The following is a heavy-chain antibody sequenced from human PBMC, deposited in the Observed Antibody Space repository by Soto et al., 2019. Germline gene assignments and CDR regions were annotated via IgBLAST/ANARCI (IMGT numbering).Heavy chain of an antibody. CDR2: ISVSGANT. CDR1: GFKFSSYA. Sequence: GGSLRLSCVASGFKFSSYALTWVRQAPGKGLEWVSVISVSGANTYYADSVKGRLTISRDDSKNTLYLQMNSLRVEDTAVYYCAKDPPWTVGPLAMDVWGQGTTVTVSS. D-gene: IGHD2-2*01. CDR3: AKDPPWTVGPLAMDV. V-gene: IGHV3-23*01. J-gene: IGHJ6*02.